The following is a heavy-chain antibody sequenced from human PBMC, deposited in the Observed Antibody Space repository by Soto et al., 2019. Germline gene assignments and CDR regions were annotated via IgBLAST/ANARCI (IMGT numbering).Heavy chain of an antibody. V-gene: IGHV5-10-1*01. CDR2: IDPSDSYT. D-gene: IGHD1-1*01. CDR1: GYSFTSYW. Sequence: GESLKISCNGSGYSFTSYWISWVRQMPGKGLEWMGRIDPSDSYTKYSPSFQGHVTISADKSISTAYLQWSSLKASDTAMYYCASNQNWNYYYGMDVWGQGTKVTVYS. CDR3: ASNQNWNYYYGMDV. J-gene: IGHJ6*02.